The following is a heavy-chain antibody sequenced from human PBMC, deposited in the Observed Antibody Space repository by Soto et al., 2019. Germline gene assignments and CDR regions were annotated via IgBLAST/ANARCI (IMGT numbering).Heavy chain of an antibody. CDR3: ARRSSSYNSSWKNNWFDP. D-gene: IGHD6-13*01. Sequence: QVQLVESGGGVVQPGRSLRLSCAASGFTFSSYAMHWVRQAPGKGLEWVAVISYDGSNKYYADSVKGRFTISRDNSKNTLYLQMNSLRAEDTAVYYCARRSSSYNSSWKNNWFDPWGKGTMVTVSS. V-gene: IGHV3-30-3*01. CDR1: GFTFSSYA. J-gene: IGHJ5*02. CDR2: ISYDGSNK.